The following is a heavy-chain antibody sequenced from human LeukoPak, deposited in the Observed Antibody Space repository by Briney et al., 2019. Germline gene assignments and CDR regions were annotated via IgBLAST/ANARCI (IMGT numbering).Heavy chain of an antibody. CDR1: GFTFTSSA. D-gene: IGHD3-10*01. CDR3: AAQGSSGSYRY. J-gene: IGHJ4*02. CDR2: IVVGSGNT. V-gene: IGHV1-58*01. Sequence: ASVKVSCKASGFTFTSSAVQWVRQARGQRLGWIGWIVVGSGNTNYAQKFQERVTITRDMSTSTAYMELSGLSSEDTAVYYCAAQGSSGSYRYWGQGTLVTVSS.